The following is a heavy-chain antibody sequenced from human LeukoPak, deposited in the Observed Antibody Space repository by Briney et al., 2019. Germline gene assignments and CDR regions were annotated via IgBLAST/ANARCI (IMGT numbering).Heavy chain of an antibody. D-gene: IGHD1-26*01. CDR1: GFTFSSYS. V-gene: IGHV3-21*01. J-gene: IGHJ4*02. CDR2: ISSSSSYI. CDR3: ARDGEVVGIDY. Sequence: GGSLRLSCAASGFTFSSYSMNWVRQAPGRGLGWVSSISSSSSYIYYADSVKGRFTISRDNAKNSLYLQMNSLRAEDTAVYYCARDGEVVGIDYWGQGTLVTVSS.